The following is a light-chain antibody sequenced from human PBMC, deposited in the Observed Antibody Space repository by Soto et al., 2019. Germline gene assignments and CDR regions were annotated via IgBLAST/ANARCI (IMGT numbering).Light chain of an antibody. V-gene: IGLV1-44*01. J-gene: IGLJ3*02. CDR2: SNN. Sequence: QSVLTQPPSASGTPGQRVIISCSGSSSNIGRDTVNWYRQFPGTAPKLLIYSNNQRPSGVPDRFSGSKSGTSASLAISWLQSEDEADYYCAVWDDSLNGLWVFGGGTQLTVL. CDR1: SSNIGRDT. CDR3: AVWDDSLNGLWV.